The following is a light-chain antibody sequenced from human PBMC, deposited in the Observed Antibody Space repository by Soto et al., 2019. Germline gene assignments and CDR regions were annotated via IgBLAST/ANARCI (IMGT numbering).Light chain of an antibody. CDR1: QRVSSTY. CDR3: QHYGSSRRT. Sequence: LLTQSPGTLSLSPGERATLSCRASQRVSSTYLAWYQHKPGQAPRLLIYGASSRATGIPDRFSGSGSGTDFTLTISRLEPEDFAVYYCQHYGSSRRTFGQGTKVEI. V-gene: IGKV3-20*01. CDR2: GAS. J-gene: IGKJ1*01.